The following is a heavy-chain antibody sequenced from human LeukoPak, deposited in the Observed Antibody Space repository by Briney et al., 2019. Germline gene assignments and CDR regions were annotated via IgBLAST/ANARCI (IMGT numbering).Heavy chain of an antibody. CDR1: GFSFSSYG. D-gene: IGHD4-17*01. CDR2: ISSSSIYI. CDR3: ARGKSNYGDYVDY. J-gene: IGHJ4*02. V-gene: IGHV3-21*01. Sequence: GGSLRLSCAASGFSFSSYGMNWVRQAPGKGLEWVSSISSSSIYIYYADSVKGRFTISRDNARNSLYLQMNSLRAEDTAVYYCARGKSNYGDYVDYWGQGTLVTVSS.